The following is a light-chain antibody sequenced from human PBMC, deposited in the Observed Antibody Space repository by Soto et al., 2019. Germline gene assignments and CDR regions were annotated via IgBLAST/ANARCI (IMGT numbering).Light chain of an antibody. Sequence: EIVLTQSPATLTLSPGDRATLSCRASQSVSSFLAWYQQKPGQVHRLLIYDASNRTTGFPARFSGSGSGTAFTLTISSLEPEDFAVYYFQHRSGWPGAFGPGTKLDIK. V-gene: IGKV3-11*01. CDR1: QSVSSF. J-gene: IGKJ3*01. CDR3: QHRSGWPGA. CDR2: DAS.